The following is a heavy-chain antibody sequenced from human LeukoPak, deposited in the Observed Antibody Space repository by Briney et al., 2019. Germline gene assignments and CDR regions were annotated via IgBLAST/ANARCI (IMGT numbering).Heavy chain of an antibody. D-gene: IGHD2-8*01. V-gene: IGHV1-2*02. J-gene: IGHJ4*02. CDR1: GYNFTGHY. Sequence: ASAKVSCKAYGYNFTGHYMHWVRQAPGQGLEWMGWVKPSDGDTSYAQKFEGRVTMTRDTSISTAYLELRSLRSDDTAVYYCASLPLGSAMYYAHWGQGTLVSVSS. CDR3: ASLPLGSAMYYAH. CDR2: VKPSDGDT.